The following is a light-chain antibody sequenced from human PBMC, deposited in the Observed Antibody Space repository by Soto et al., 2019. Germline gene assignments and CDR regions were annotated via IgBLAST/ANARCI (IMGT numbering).Light chain of an antibody. J-gene: IGLJ2*01. V-gene: IGLV1-51*02. CDR3: AAWDSGLSAVV. Sequence: QSVLTQPPSVSAAPGQTVTISCSGSTSNIGNNYVSWYQQLPGAAPRLIISEVDKRPSGIPDRFSGSKSGTSATLGITGLQTGDEADFYCAAWDSGLSAVVFGGGTKVTVL. CDR2: EVD. CDR1: TSNIGNNY.